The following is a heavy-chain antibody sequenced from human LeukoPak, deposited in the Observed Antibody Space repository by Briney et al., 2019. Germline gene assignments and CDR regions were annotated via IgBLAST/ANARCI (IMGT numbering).Heavy chain of an antibody. Sequence: PGGSLRLSCAASGFTFSSYAMSWVRQAPGKGLEWVSAISGNGGSTYYADSVKGRFTISRDNSKNTLYLQMNSLRAEDTAVYYCAKVHYEFWSGYYDVWGQGTLVTVSS. CDR2: ISGNGGST. D-gene: IGHD3-3*01. CDR1: GFTFSSYA. CDR3: AKVHYEFWSGYYDV. V-gene: IGHV3-23*01. J-gene: IGHJ4*02.